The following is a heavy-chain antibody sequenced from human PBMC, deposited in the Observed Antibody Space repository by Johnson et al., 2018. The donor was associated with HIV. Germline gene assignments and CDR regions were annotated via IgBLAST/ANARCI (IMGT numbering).Heavy chain of an antibody. Sequence: QVQLVESGGGLVQPGGSLRVSCAASGFTFSDYYMSWIRQAPGKGLEWVSYISSSGSTIYYADSVKGRFTISRDNAKNSLYLQMNSLRAEDTAVYYCARSGTAVDGYSSSLGDAFDIWGQGTMVTVSS. V-gene: IGHV3-11*04. J-gene: IGHJ3*02. CDR3: ARSGTAVDGYSSSLGDAFDI. CDR2: ISSSGSTI. CDR1: GFTFSDYY. D-gene: IGHD6-13*01.